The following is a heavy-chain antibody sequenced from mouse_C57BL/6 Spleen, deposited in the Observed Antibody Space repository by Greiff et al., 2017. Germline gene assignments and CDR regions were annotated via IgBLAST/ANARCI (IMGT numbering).Heavy chain of an antibody. CDR1: GYAFSSSW. CDR3: ARGGAYDHDPYFDD. J-gene: IGHJ2*01. CDR2: IYPGDGDT. Sequence: QVQLQQSGPELVKPGASVKISCKASGYAFSSSWMNWVKQRPGKGLEWIGRIYPGDGDTNYNGKFKGKATLTADKSSSTAYMQLSSLTSEDSAVYFCARGGAYDHDPYFDDWGQGTTLTVSS. D-gene: IGHD2-4*01. V-gene: IGHV1-82*01.